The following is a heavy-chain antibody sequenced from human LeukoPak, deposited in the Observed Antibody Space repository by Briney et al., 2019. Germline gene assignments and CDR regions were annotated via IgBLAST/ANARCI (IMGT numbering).Heavy chain of an antibody. D-gene: IGHD1-1*01. CDR1: GFPFSGYH. Sequence: GGSLRLSCAASGFPFSGYHMSWIRQAPGKGLEGISYIYFTGDIMYYADSVKGRFTISRDNAKNLLYLQMNSLKVEDTAVYYCARDDMLERPSFDIWGQGTVVTVSS. CDR2: IYFTGDIM. J-gene: IGHJ3*02. CDR3: ARDDMLERPSFDI. V-gene: IGHV3-11*01.